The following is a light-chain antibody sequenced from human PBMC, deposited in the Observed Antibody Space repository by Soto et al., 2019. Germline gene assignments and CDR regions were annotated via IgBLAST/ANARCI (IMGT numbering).Light chain of an antibody. J-gene: IGKJ1*01. CDR1: QSISSY. CDR3: QQTYSTPRA. Sequence: DIQMTQSPSSLSASVGDRVTITCRASQSISSYLNWYQQKPGKAPKLLIYAASSLQSGVPSRFSGSGSGTHYALTISSLQPEDFAPYYCQQTYSTPRAFGQGTKVEIK. V-gene: IGKV1-39*01. CDR2: AAS.